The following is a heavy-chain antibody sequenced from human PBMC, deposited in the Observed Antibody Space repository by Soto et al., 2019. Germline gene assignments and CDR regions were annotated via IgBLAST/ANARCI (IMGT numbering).Heavy chain of an antibody. D-gene: IGHD4-17*01. CDR1: GGSISNYY. CDR3: ARVWTTVTNWFDP. J-gene: IGHJ5*02. CDR2: ISYTGST. V-gene: IGHV4-59*12. Sequence: PSETLSLTCTVSGGSISNYYWSWIRRSPGKGLEWIEYISYTGSTNYNPSLKSRVTISVDKSKNQFSLKLSSVTAADTAVYYCARVWTTVTNWFDPWGQGTLVTVS.